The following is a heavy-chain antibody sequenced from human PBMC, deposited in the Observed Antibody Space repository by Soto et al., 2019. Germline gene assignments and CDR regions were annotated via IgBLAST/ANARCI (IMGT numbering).Heavy chain of an antibody. CDR3: AKGRYYYGSGSYYNDAFDI. CDR2: ISGSGGST. J-gene: IGHJ3*02. D-gene: IGHD3-10*01. V-gene: IGHV3-23*01. CDR1: GFTFSSYA. Sequence: GGSLRLSCAASGFTFSSYAMSWVRQAPGKGLEWVSAISGSGGSTYYADSVKGRFTISRDNSKNTLYLQMNSLRAEDTAVYYCAKGRYYYGSGSYYNDAFDIWGQGTMVTVS.